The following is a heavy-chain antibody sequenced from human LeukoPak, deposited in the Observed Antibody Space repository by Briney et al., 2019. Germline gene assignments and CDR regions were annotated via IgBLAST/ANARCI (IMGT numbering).Heavy chain of an antibody. CDR2: IYYSGST. D-gene: IGHD6-13*01. CDR1: GGSISSSSYY. J-gene: IGHJ6*03. V-gene: IGHV4-39*02. Sequence: SETLSLTCTVSGGSISSSSYYWGWIRQPPGKGLEWIGSIYYSGSTYYNPSLKSRVTISVDTSKNQFSLKLSSVTAADTAVYYCARELYSSSGARYMDVWGKGTTVTVSS. CDR3: ARELYSSSGARYMDV.